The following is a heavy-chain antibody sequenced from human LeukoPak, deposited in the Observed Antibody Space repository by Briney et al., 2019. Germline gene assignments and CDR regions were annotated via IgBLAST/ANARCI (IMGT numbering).Heavy chain of an antibody. V-gene: IGHV4-31*03. CDR3: ACGSNNWYNWFDP. J-gene: IGHJ5*02. CDR2: MHYSGST. CDR1: GGSISSGGYY. Sequence: PSETLSLTCTVSGGSISSGGYYWSWIRQHPEKGLEWIGYMHYSGSTYYHPSLKSRVSMSVDTSRNQFSLKLSSVTAAGTAVYYCACGSNNWYNWFDPWGQGTLVTVSS. D-gene: IGHD1-1*01.